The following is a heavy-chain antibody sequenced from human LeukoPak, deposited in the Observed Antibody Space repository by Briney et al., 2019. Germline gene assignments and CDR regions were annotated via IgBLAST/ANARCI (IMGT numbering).Heavy chain of an antibody. CDR3: ARKEEYYDSSGYYLDAFDI. V-gene: IGHV1-2*02. CDR1: GYTFTDYY. J-gene: IGHJ3*02. Sequence: ASVKVSCKASGYTFTDYYIHWVRQAPGQGLEWMGWINPNSGGTNYAQKFQGRVTMTRDTSISTAYMELSRLRSDDTAVYYCARKEEYYDSSGYYLDAFDIWGQGTMVTVSS. CDR2: INPNSGGT. D-gene: IGHD3-22*01.